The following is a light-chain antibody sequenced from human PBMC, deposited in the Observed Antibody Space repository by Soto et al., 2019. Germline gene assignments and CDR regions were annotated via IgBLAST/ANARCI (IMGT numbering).Light chain of an antibody. Sequence: QSVLTQPRSVSGSPGQSVTISCTGTSSDVGGYNYVSWYQQHPGKAPKLMIYVVSKRLSGVPDRFSGSKSGNTASLTISGLQAEDEADYYCCSYAGSYTPVYVFGTVTKVTVL. V-gene: IGLV2-11*01. CDR1: SSDVGGYNY. CDR3: CSYAGSYTPVYV. J-gene: IGLJ1*01. CDR2: VVS.